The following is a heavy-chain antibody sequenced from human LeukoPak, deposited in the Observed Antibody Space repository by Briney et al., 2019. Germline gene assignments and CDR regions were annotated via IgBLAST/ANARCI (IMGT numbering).Heavy chain of an antibody. D-gene: IGHD6-6*01. CDR2: ISYDGSNK. J-gene: IGHJ3*02. CDR3: ARDSEVAARPFLSAFDI. CDR1: GFTFSSYA. V-gene: IGHV3-30-3*01. Sequence: PGGSLRLSCAASGFTFSSYAMHWVRQAPGKGLEWVAVISYDGSNKYYADSVKGRFTISRDNSKNTLYLQMNSLRAEDTAVYYCARDSEVAARPFLSAFDIWGQGTMVTVSS.